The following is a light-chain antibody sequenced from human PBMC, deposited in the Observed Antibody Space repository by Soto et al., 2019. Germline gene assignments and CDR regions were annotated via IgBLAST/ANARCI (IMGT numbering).Light chain of an antibody. V-gene: IGKV3-20*01. Sequence: EIVLTQSPGTLSFSPGERATLSCRASQSVSSSYLAWYQQKPGQAPRLLIYGASSRATGIPDRFSGSGSGTDFTLTGSRRKPEDFAVYYCQQYGISPYTFGQGTKLEIK. CDR3: QQYGISPYT. CDR2: GAS. J-gene: IGKJ2*01. CDR1: QSVSSSY.